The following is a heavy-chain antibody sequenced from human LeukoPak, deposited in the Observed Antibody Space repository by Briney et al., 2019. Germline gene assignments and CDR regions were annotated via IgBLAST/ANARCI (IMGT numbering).Heavy chain of an antibody. Sequence: PGGSLRLSCAASGFTFSSYEMNWVRQAPGKGLEWVSYISSSGSTIYYADSVKGRFTISRDNAKNSLYLQMNSLRAEDTAVYYCARGGPWIQLWPFDYWGQGTLVTVSS. D-gene: IGHD5-18*01. V-gene: IGHV3-48*03. CDR1: GFTFSSYE. CDR2: ISSSGSTI. CDR3: ARGGPWIQLWPFDY. J-gene: IGHJ4*02.